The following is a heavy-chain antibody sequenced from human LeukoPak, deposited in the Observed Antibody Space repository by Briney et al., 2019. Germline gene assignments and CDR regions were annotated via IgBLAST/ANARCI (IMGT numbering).Heavy chain of an antibody. J-gene: IGHJ4*02. CDR1: GYTFTRYY. D-gene: IGHD7-27*01. V-gene: IGHV1-2*02. CDR3: ARVLGITYFDY. CDR2: INPNSGGT. Sequence: ASVKVSCKASGYTFTRYYMHWVRQAPGQGLGWMGWINPNSGGTNYAQKFQGRVTMTRDTSISTAYMELSRLRSDDTAVYYCARVLGITYFDYWGQGTLVTVSS.